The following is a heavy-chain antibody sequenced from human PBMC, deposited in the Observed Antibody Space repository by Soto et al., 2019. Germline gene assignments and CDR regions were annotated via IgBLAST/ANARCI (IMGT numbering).Heavy chain of an antibody. CDR2: IYPGDSDT. Sequence: GESLKISCKGSGYSFTSYWIGWVRQMPGKGLEWMGIIYPGDSDTRYSPSFQGQVTISADKSIRTAYLQWSSLKASDTAMYYCARGPGSPYYDFWSGYPTDYYYYGMDVWGQGTTVTVSS. V-gene: IGHV5-51*01. D-gene: IGHD3-3*01. J-gene: IGHJ6*02. CDR1: GYSFTSYW. CDR3: ARGPGSPYYDFWSGYPTDYYYYGMDV.